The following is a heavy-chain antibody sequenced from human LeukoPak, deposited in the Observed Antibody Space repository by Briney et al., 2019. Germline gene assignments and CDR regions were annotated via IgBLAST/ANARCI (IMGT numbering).Heavy chain of an antibody. Sequence: GGSLRLSCAASGFTFSSYSMNWVRQAPGKGLEWVSSISSSSSYIYYADSVKGRFTISRDNAKNSLYLQMNSLRAEDTAVYYCERGHGGNSYYYYYYMDVWGKGTTVTVSS. V-gene: IGHV3-21*01. CDR3: ERGHGGNSYYYYYYMDV. CDR1: GFTFSSYS. CDR2: ISSSSSYI. J-gene: IGHJ6*03. D-gene: IGHD4-23*01.